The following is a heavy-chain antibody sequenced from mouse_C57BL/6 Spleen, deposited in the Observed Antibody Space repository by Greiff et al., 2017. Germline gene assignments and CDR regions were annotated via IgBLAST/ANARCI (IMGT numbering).Heavy chain of an antibody. V-gene: IGHV1-15*01. Sequence: VKLMESGAELVRPGASVTLSCKASGYTFTDYEMHWVKQTPVHGLEWIGAIDPETGGTAYNQKFKGKAILTADKSSSTAYMELRSLTSEDSAVYYCTRLRRGAWFAYWGQGTLVTVSA. CDR3: TRLRRGAWFAY. D-gene: IGHD2-12*01. J-gene: IGHJ3*01. CDR1: GYTFTDYE. CDR2: IDPETGGT.